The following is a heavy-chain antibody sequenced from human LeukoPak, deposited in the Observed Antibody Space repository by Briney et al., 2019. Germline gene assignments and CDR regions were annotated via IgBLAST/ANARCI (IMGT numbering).Heavy chain of an antibody. J-gene: IGHJ5*02. Sequence: GGSLRLSCAASRFTFSNYAMSWVRQAPGKGLEWVSDISGSGGTTNYADSVKGRFTISRDNSKNTLYLQMNSPRAEDTAVYYCAKDQSSVVQGWFDPWGQGTLVTVSS. V-gene: IGHV3-23*01. CDR1: RFTFSNYA. CDR3: AKDQSSVVQGWFDP. D-gene: IGHD4-23*01. CDR2: ISGSGGTT.